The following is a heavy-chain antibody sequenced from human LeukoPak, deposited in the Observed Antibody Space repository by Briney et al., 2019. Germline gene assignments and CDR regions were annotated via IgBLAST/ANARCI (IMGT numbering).Heavy chain of an antibody. CDR2: ISAYNGNT. CDR3: ARVELRYFDWSDDY. Sequence: EASVKVSCKASGYTFTSYGISWVRQAPGQGLEWMGWISAYNGNTNYAQKLQGRVTMTTDTSTSTAYMELRSLRSDDTAVYYCARVELRYFDWSDDYWGQGTLVTVSS. CDR1: GYTFTSYG. V-gene: IGHV1-18*01. J-gene: IGHJ4*02. D-gene: IGHD3-9*01.